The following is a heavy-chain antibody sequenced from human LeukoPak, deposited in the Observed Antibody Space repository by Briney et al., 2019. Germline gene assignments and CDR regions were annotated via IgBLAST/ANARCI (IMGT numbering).Heavy chain of an antibody. V-gene: IGHV3-20*04. CDR3: AKVLPPWYSSRDDIYYMDV. CDR1: GFTFDDYG. D-gene: IGHD6-13*01. Sequence: GGSLRLSCAASGFTFDDYGMSWVRHAPGTGLEWVSGINWNGGSTGYADSVKGRFTISRDNAKNSLYLQMNSLRAEDTAIYYCAKVLPPWYSSRDDIYYMDVWGKGTTVTVSS. J-gene: IGHJ6*03. CDR2: INWNGGST.